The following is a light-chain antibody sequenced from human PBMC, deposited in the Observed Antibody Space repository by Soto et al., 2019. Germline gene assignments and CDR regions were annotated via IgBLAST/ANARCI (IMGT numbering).Light chain of an antibody. CDR3: QHYDSYSEA. CDR1: QTISSC. V-gene: IGKV1-5*03. J-gene: IGKJ1*01. Sequence: DIELTQSPSTLSRSLGDRVAIPGRARQTISSCLAWYQQKPGKAPNLLIYKASTLKSGVPSRVSGSGSGTEFTLTIGSLQPDDFATYYCQHYDSYSEAFGQGTKV. CDR2: KAS.